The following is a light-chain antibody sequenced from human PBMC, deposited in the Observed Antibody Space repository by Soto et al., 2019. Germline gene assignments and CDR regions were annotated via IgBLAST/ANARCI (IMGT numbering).Light chain of an antibody. V-gene: IGKV1-5*03. CDR3: QQYNSYLT. CDR1: QSVSSW. J-gene: IGKJ1*01. CDR2: QAS. Sequence: DIQMTQSPSTLSASVGDRVTITCRASQSVSSWLAWYQQKPGRAPKLLIYQASSLEGGVPSRFSGSGSGTEFTLTISSLQPDDFATYYCQQYNSYLTFGQGTKVEIK.